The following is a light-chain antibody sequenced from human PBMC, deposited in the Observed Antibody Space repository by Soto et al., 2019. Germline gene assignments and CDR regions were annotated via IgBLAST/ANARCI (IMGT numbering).Light chain of an antibody. CDR2: GNS. CDR3: QSYASSLSIYV. V-gene: IGLV1-40*01. J-gene: IGLJ1*01. CDR1: SSNIGAGYD. Sequence: QSALTQPPSVSGAPGQRVTISCTGSSSNIGAGYDVHWYQQLPGTAPKLLIYGNSNRPSGVPDRFSGSKSGTSASLAITGLQAEDEADYYCQSYASSLSIYVFGTGTKLTVL.